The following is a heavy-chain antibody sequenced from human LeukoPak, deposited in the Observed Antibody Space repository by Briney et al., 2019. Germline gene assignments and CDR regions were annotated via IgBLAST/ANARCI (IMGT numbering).Heavy chain of an antibody. CDR3: ARGDIVVVPAATTRYYGMDV. CDR2: IIPILGIA. CDR1: GGAFSSYA. D-gene: IGHD2-2*01. J-gene: IGHJ6*02. Sequence: GASVKVSCKASGGAFSSYAISWVRQAPGQGLEWMGRIIPILGIANYAQKFQGRVTITADKSTSTAYMELSSLRSEDTAVYYCARGDIVVVPAATTRYYGMDVWGQGTTVTVSS. V-gene: IGHV1-69*04.